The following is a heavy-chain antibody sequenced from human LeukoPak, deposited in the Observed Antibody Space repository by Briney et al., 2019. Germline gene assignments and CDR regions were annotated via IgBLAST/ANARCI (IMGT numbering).Heavy chain of an antibody. V-gene: IGHV3-33*08. CDR2: IWYDGSNK. Sequence: PGGSLRLSCAASGFTFSSYGMHWVRQAPGKGLEWVAVIWYDGSNKYYADSVKGRSTISRDNSKNTLYLQMNSLRAEDTAVYYCARDGGDAGDWFDPWGQGTLVTVSS. J-gene: IGHJ5*02. CDR1: GFTFSSYG. D-gene: IGHD2-21*02. CDR3: ARDGGDAGDWFDP.